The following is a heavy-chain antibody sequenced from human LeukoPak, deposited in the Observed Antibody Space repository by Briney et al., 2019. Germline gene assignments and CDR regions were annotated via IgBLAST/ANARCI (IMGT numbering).Heavy chain of an antibody. V-gene: IGHV3-30*18. CDR3: AKTGGAIFSPDY. J-gene: IGHJ4*02. CDR2: ISYDGSNK. D-gene: IGHD3-10*01. Sequence: RGSLRLSCAASGFTFSSYGMHWVRQAPGKGLEWVAVISYDGSNKYYADSVKGRFTISRDNSKNTLYLQMNSLRAEDTAVYYCAKTGGAIFSPDYWGQGTLVTVSS. CDR1: GFTFSSYG.